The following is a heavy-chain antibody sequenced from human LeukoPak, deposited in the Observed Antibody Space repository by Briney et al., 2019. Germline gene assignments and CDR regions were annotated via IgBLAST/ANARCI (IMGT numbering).Heavy chain of an antibody. Sequence: GGSLRLSCAASGFTFSSYSMNWVRQAPGKGLEWVSYISSSSSTIYYADSVKGRFTISRDNAKNSLYLQMNSLRAEDTAVYYCAREEVPGGFDPWGQGTLVTVSS. CDR2: ISSSSSTI. J-gene: IGHJ5*02. V-gene: IGHV3-48*01. CDR1: GFTFSSYS. D-gene: IGHD1-1*01. CDR3: AREEVPGGFDP.